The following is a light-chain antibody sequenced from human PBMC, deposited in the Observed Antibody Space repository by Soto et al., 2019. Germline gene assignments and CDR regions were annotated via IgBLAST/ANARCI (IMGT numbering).Light chain of an antibody. CDR3: QQRTNWPPLA. CDR1: QSVGTY. CDR2: DAS. Sequence: EIVLTQSPATMSLSPGERATLSCRASQSVGTYLAWYQQKPGQAPRLLIYDASNRATGIPARFSGSGSGTDFAFTISGRGPEDFAVYDYQQRTNWPPLAFGGGTKVEIK. V-gene: IGKV3-11*01. J-gene: IGKJ4*01.